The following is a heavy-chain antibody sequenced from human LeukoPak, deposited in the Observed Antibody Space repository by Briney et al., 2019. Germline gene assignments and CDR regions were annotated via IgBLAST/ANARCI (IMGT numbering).Heavy chain of an antibody. V-gene: IGHV1-46*01. J-gene: IGHJ5*02. Sequence: ASVKVSCKASGYTFTSYYMHWVRQAPGQGLEWMGIINPSGGSTSYAQKFQGRVTMTRDTSTSTVYMELSSLRSEDTAVYYCAKASVLWFGELYGPSWFDPWGQGTLVTVSS. CDR1: GYTFTSYY. CDR2: INPSGGST. D-gene: IGHD3-10*01. CDR3: AKASVLWFGELYGPSWFDP.